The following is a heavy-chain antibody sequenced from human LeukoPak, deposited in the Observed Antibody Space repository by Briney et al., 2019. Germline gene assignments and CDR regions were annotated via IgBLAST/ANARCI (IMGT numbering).Heavy chain of an antibody. CDR2: INPNSGDP. V-gene: IGHV1-2*02. CDR3: ARDSASTGYYYYSFYYMDV. J-gene: IGHJ6*03. Sequence: ASVKVSCKASGYTFTGYYIHWVRQAPGQGLEWMGWINPNSGDPNYAQKFQGRVTITRDTSISTAYMELSRLRSDDTAVYYCARDSASTGYYYYSFYYMDVWGKGTTVTVSS. CDR1: GYTFTGYY. D-gene: IGHD3-22*01.